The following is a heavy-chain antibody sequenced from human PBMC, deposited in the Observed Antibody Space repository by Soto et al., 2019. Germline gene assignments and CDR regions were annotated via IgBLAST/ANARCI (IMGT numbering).Heavy chain of an antibody. D-gene: IGHD5-18*01. V-gene: IGHV4-59*01. Sequence: QVQLQESGPGLVKPSETLSLTCTVSGGSISSYYWTWIRQPPGKGLEWIGYIYYSGSINYNPSLRSRVTISGDTSKNQFSLKLNSVTAADTAVYYCARENGYSFAYESWGQGTLVTVSS. CDR3: ARENGYSFAYES. CDR2: IYYSGSI. CDR1: GGSISSYY. J-gene: IGHJ4*02.